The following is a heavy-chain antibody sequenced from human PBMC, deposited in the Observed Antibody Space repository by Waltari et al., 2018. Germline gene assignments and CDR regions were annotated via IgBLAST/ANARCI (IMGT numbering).Heavy chain of an antibody. D-gene: IGHD3-9*01. CDR1: GDYITNTNYL. J-gene: IGHJ4*02. Sequence: QLQLQESGPGLVKPSETLSLACTVSGDYITNTNYLWAWIRQPPGKGLQWIATIFFNGTSYYNPSLKSRVLISVDTSKNQFSLRVTSVTVADTAVYFCVRRVGDVLTGWPEFFDYWGQGNMVIVSP. CDR3: VRRVGDVLTGWPEFFDY. CDR2: IFFNGTS. V-gene: IGHV4-39*07.